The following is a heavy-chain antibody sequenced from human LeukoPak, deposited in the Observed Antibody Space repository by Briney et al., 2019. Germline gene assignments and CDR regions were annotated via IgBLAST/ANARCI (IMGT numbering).Heavy chain of an antibody. V-gene: IGHV1-2*02. D-gene: IGHD3-10*01. CDR2: INPNSGGT. Sequence: ASVKVSCKASGYTFTGYYMHWVRQAPGQGFEWMGWINPNSGGTNYAQKFQGRVTMTRDTSISTAYMELSRLRSDDTAVYYCARGDHYYGSGSYYILMDVWGQGTTVTVSS. CDR3: ARGDHYYGSGSYYILMDV. J-gene: IGHJ6*02. CDR1: GYTFTGYY.